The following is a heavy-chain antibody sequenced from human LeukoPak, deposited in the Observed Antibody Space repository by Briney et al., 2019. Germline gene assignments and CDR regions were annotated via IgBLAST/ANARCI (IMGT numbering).Heavy chain of an antibody. Sequence: PSETLSLTCTVSGGSISSYYWSWIRQPAGKGLEWIGRIYTSGSTNYNPSLKSRVTMSVDTSKNQFSLKLSSVTAADTAVYYCARDQLYGSSLWFDPWGRGTLVTVSS. D-gene: IGHD6-19*01. CDR3: ARDQLYGSSLWFDP. V-gene: IGHV4-4*07. CDR1: GGSISSYY. J-gene: IGHJ5*02. CDR2: IYTSGST.